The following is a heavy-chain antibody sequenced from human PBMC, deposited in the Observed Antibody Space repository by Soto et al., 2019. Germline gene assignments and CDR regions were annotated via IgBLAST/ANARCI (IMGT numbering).Heavy chain of an antibody. CDR3: ARVGEYCSGGSCPNWFDP. CDR1: GGSISSGGYS. Sequence: NPSETLSLTCAVSGGSISSGGYSWSWIRQPPGKGLEWIGYIYHSGSTYYNPSLKSRVTISVDRSKNQFSLKLSSVTAADTAVYYCARVGEYCSGGSCPNWFDPWGQGTLVTVSS. D-gene: IGHD2-15*01. J-gene: IGHJ5*02. V-gene: IGHV4-30-2*01. CDR2: IYHSGST.